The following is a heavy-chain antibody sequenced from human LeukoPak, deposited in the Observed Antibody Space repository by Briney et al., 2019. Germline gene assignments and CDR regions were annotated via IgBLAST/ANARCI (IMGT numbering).Heavy chain of an antibody. D-gene: IGHD1-26*01. J-gene: IGHJ4*02. Sequence: SETLSLTCTVSGGSISSYYWSWIRQPPGKGLEWIGYIYYSGSTNYNPSLKSRVTISVDTSKNQFSLKLSSVTAADTAVNYCARADNSGSYLFDYWGQGALVTVSS. CDR3: ARADNSGSYLFDY. CDR1: GGSISSYY. CDR2: IYYSGST. V-gene: IGHV4-59*01.